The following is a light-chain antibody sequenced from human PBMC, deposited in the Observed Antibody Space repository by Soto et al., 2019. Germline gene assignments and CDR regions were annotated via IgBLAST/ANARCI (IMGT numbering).Light chain of an antibody. Sequence: QSVLTQPASVSGSPGQSITISCTGTSSDVGGHYYVSWYQQHPGKARKLIIFEVSNRPSGVSDRFSASTSGNTASLTISGLQPEDEADYYCSSYSTNSARVFGGGTKVTVL. V-gene: IGLV2-14*01. CDR3: SSYSTNSARV. CDR1: SSDVGGHYY. CDR2: EVS. J-gene: IGLJ3*02.